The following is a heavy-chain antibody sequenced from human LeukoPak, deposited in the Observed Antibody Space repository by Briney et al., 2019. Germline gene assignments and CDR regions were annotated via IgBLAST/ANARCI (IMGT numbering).Heavy chain of an antibody. J-gene: IGHJ4*02. CDR3: ARGGYGDYGGLFDY. Sequence: SETLSLTCTVSGGSISSYYWSWIRQPPAKGLEWIGYIYYSGSTNYNPSLKSRVTISVDTSKNQFSLKLSSVTAADTAVYYCARGGYGDYGGLFDYWGQGTLVTVSS. V-gene: IGHV4-59*01. CDR2: IYYSGST. D-gene: IGHD4-17*01. CDR1: GGSISSYY.